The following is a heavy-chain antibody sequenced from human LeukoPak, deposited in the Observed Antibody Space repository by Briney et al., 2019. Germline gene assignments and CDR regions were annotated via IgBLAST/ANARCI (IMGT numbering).Heavy chain of an antibody. D-gene: IGHD4-17*01. CDR1: GFTVSSNY. CDR2: ISSSSTYI. J-gene: IGHJ4*02. V-gene: IGHV3-21*01. Sequence: GGSLRLSCAASGFTVSSNYMSWVRQAPGKGLEWVSSISSSSTYIYYADSVKARFTISRDNAKNSLYLQMNSLRAEDTAVYYCARDRTAVTAFDYWGQGTLVTVSS. CDR3: ARDRTAVTAFDY.